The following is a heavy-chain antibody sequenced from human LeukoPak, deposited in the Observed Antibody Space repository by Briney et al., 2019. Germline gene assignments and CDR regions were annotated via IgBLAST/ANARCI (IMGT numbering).Heavy chain of an antibody. Sequence: GRSLRLSCAASGFTFSSYAMHWVRQAPGKGLEWVSTISGSGDSTYSADSVKGRFTISRDNSKNTLYLQMNSLRAEDTAVYYCAKDRDAQSVTIFGVVILGYWGQGTLVTVSS. J-gene: IGHJ4*02. V-gene: IGHV3-23*01. D-gene: IGHD3-3*01. CDR1: GFTFSSYA. CDR3: AKDRDAQSVTIFGVVILGY. CDR2: ISGSGDST.